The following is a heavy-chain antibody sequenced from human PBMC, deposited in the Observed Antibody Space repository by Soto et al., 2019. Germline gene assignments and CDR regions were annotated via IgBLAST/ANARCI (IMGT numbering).Heavy chain of an antibody. CDR3: ARDGLGGSGSYHDY. Sequence: QVQLQESGPGLLKPSGTLSLTCAVSGGSISSSNWWSWVRQPPGKGLEWIGEIYHSGSTNYSPSLKSRVAISVDKSKNQFSLKLSAVTAADTAVYYCARDGLGGSGSYHDYWGQGNLVTVSS. V-gene: IGHV4-4*02. D-gene: IGHD3-10*01. CDR1: GGSISSSNW. J-gene: IGHJ4*02. CDR2: IYHSGST.